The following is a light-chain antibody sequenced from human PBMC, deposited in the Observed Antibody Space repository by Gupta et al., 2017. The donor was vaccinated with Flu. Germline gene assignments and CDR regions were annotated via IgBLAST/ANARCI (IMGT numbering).Light chain of an antibody. V-gene: IGKV1-39*01. Sequence: DIQMTQSLSSLSASVGDRVTISCRASQSVSNYLTWYQHIPGRAPNVLIYAASILQSGVPSKFSGSGSGTDFTLTISSLQPEDSAIYYCQQTYNTPWTFGQGTKVEIK. J-gene: IGKJ1*01. CDR3: QQTYNTPWT. CDR2: AAS. CDR1: QSVSNY.